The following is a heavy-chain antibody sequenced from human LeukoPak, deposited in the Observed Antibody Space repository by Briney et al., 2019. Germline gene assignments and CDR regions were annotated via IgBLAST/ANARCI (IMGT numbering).Heavy chain of an antibody. CDR2: TYYRSKWYN. J-gene: IGHJ6*02. CDR1: GDSVSSSSAA. D-gene: IGHD5-24*01. V-gene: IGHV6-1*01. CDR3: ARGKMATIGSYYYYYGMDV. Sequence: SQTLSLTCAISGDSVSSSSAAWNWIRQSPSRGLEWLGRTYYRSKWYNDYAVSVKGRITISADTSKNQFSLQLNSVTPEDTAVYYCARGKMATIGSYYYYYGMDVWGQGTTVTVSS.